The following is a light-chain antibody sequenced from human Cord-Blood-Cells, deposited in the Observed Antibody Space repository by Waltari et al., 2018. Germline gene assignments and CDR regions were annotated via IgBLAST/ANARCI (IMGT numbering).Light chain of an antibody. CDR2: DAS. V-gene: IGKV3-11*01. J-gene: IGKJ4*01. CDR3: QQRSNWRVT. Sequence: EIVLTKSPPTLSLSPGERATPSYRASQSFSSYLAWYQQKPGQAPRLLIYDASNRATGIPARFSGSGSGTDFTLTISSLEPEDFAVYYCQQRSNWRVTFGGGTKVEIK. CDR1: QSFSSY.